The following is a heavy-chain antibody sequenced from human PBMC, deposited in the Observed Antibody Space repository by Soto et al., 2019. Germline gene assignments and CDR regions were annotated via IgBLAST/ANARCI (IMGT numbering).Heavy chain of an antibody. Sequence: SQTLSLTGVVSGDSVSANNAAWNWIRQSPSRGLEWLGRTYYRSKWNYDYAESVKSRLTITPDTSNNQFSLQLNSVTPEDAAVYYCVRQPLANLALYGMDVWGQGTTVTVSS. D-gene: IGHD6-6*01. CDR3: VRQPLANLALYGMDV. V-gene: IGHV6-1*01. CDR2: TYYRSKWNY. CDR1: GDSVSANNAA. J-gene: IGHJ6*02.